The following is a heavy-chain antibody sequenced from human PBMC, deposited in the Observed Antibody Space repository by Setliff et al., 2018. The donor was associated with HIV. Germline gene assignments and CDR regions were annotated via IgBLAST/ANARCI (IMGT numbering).Heavy chain of an antibody. CDR1: GGSFSSYY. Sequence: SETLSLTGAVYGGSFSSYYWSWIRQPPGKGKEWIGEINHSGSTKYNPSLKSRVTISVDMYKNQFSLNLSSVTATATAVYYCARXXXGGFFDYWGQGTLVTV. CDR2: INHSGST. J-gene: IGHJ4*02. D-gene: IGHD3-16*01. CDR3: ARXXXGGFFDY. V-gene: IGHV4-34*01.